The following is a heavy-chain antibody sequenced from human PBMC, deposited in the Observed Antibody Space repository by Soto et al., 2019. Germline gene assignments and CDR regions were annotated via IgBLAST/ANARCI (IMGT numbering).Heavy chain of an antibody. D-gene: IGHD3-10*01. CDR2: INHSGST. Sequence: PSATLSHTCASYGGPFSAFSWSWISQPPGKGPEWIGEINHSGSTNYNPSLKSRVTISVDTSKNQFSLKLSSVTAADTAVYYCARGFAVVRGKPPHEHLIDYWGQGILVT. V-gene: IGHV4-34*01. J-gene: IGHJ4*02. CDR1: GGPFSAFS. CDR3: ARGFAVVRGKPPHEHLIDY.